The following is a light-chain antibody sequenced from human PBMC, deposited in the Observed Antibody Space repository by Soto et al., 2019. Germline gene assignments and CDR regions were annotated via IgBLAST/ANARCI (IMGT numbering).Light chain of an antibody. CDR1: QDIAIY. CDR3: QHYNSYSEA. J-gene: IGKJ1*01. CDR2: AAS. V-gene: IGKV1-9*01. Sequence: DIQLTQSPSFLSASVGDRVTITCRASQDIAIYLAWYQQKPGEAPKLLIYAASTLYGGVPSRFSGSGSGTEFTLTISSLQPDDFATYYCQHYNSYSEAFGQGTKVDIK.